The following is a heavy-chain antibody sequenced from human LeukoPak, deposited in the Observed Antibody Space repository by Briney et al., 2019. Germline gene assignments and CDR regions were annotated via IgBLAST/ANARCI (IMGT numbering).Heavy chain of an antibody. CDR2: INPNSGGT. Sequence: ASVKVSCKASGYTFTSYYMHWVRQAPGQGLEWMGWINPNSGGTNYAQKFQGRVTMTRDTSISTAYMELSRLRSDDTAVYYCARDLPYVRSGEGADDYWGQGTLVTVSS. V-gene: IGHV1-2*02. CDR3: ARDLPYVRSGEGADDY. J-gene: IGHJ4*02. CDR1: GYTFTSYY. D-gene: IGHD3-10*01.